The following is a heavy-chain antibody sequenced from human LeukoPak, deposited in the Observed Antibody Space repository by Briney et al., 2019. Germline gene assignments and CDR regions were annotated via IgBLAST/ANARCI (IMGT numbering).Heavy chain of an antibody. V-gene: IGHV3-43*01. CDR1: GFTFDDYT. CDR2: ISWDGGST. J-gene: IGHJ4*02. CDR3: AKGGEQQLELDY. D-gene: IGHD6-13*01. Sequence: GGSLRLSCAASGFTFDDYTMHWVRQAPGKGLEWVSLISWDGGSTYYADSVKGRFTISRDNSKNSLYLQMNGLRTEDTALYYCAKGGEQQLELDYWGQGTLVTVSS.